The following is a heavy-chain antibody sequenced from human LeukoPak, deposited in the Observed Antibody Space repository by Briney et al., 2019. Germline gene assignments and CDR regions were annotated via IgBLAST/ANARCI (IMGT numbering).Heavy chain of an antibody. CDR3: ARVRWDSSAPGAH. J-gene: IGHJ4*02. Sequence: SETLSLTCAVSGGSISSVNWWSWVRQPPGKGLEWIGDTHHSGVTNYNASLKSRVTISVDKSKNQLSLELTSVTAADTAVYYCARVRWDSSAPGAHWGQGTLVTVSS. V-gene: IGHV4-4*02. D-gene: IGHD3-22*01. CDR1: GGSISSVNW. CDR2: THHSGVT.